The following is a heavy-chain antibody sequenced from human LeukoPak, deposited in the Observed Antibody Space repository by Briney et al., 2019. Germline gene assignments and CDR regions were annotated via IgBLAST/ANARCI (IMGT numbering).Heavy chain of an antibody. CDR3: ARGLLEWLFTGLYYYYGMDV. D-gene: IGHD3-3*01. Sequence: GGSLRLSCAASGFTFSSYEMNWVRQAPGKGLEWVSYISSSGSTIYYADSVKGRFTISRDNAKNSLYLQMNSLRAEGTAVYYCARGLLEWLFTGLYYYYGMDVWGKGTTVTVSS. V-gene: IGHV3-48*03. CDR1: GFTFSSYE. CDR2: ISSSGSTI. J-gene: IGHJ6*04.